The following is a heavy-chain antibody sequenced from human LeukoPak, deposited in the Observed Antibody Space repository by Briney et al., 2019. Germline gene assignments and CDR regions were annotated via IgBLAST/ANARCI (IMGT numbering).Heavy chain of an antibody. CDR2: IYYSGGT. V-gene: IGHV4-39*01. D-gene: IGHD7-27*01. J-gene: IGHJ5*02. CDR3: ARQIFQLGINWFDP. CDR1: GGSISSSSYY. Sequence: SETLSLTCTVSGGSISSSSYYWGWIRQPRGKGLEWIGSIYYSGGTYYNPSLKSRVTISVDTSKNQFSLKLSSVTAADTAVYYCARQIFQLGINWFDPWGQGTLVTVSS.